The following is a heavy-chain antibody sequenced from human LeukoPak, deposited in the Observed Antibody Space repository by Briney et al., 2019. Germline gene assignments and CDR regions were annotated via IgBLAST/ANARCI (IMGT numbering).Heavy chain of an antibody. CDR3: ARVKTRRSGRPMSYYYYMDV. Sequence: HSGGSLRLSCAASGFTVSSNYMNWVRQAPGEGLGWVSYISSSGSTIYYADSVKGRFTISRDNAKNALYLQMNSLRAEDTAVYYCARVKTRRSGRPMSYYYYMDVWGTGTTVTVSS. CDR2: ISSSGSTI. J-gene: IGHJ6*03. D-gene: IGHD3-3*01. V-gene: IGHV3-48*03. CDR1: GFTVSSNY.